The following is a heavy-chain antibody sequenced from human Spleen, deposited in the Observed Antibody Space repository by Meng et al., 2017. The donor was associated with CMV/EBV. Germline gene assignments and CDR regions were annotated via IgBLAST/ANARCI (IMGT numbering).Heavy chain of an antibody. V-gene: IGHV3-30*02. J-gene: IGHJ4*02. CDR1: GFRFGDYG. CDR3: ARKGSYHGY. D-gene: IGHD3-16*02. Sequence: LGLSCAASGFRFGDYGIHWVRQTPAKGLEWVAFIRSDGIDKFYAYSVTGRFTISRDNAKNSLYLQMNSLRAEDTAVYYCARKGSYHGYWGQGTLVTVSS. CDR2: IRSDGIDK.